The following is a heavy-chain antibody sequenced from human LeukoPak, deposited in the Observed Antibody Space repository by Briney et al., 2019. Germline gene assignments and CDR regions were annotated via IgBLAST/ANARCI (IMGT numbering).Heavy chain of an antibody. Sequence: SETLSLTCTVSGGSISSGGYYWSWIRQHPGKGLEWIGYIYYSGSTYYNPSLKSRVTISVDTSKNQFSLKLGSVTAADTAVYYCARDTGRVSLDYWGQGTLVTVSS. D-gene: IGHD5/OR15-5a*01. J-gene: IGHJ4*02. CDR3: ARDTGRVSLDY. CDR2: IYYSGST. CDR1: GGSISSGGYY. V-gene: IGHV4-31*03.